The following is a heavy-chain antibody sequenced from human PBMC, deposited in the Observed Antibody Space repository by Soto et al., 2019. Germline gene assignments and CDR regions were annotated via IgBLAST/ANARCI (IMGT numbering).Heavy chain of an antibody. D-gene: IGHD5-18*01. J-gene: IGHJ3*02. CDR3: ARVDTAMAPDAFDI. CDR2: INPNSGGT. V-gene: IGHV1-2*04. CDR1: GYTFTGYY. Sequence: ALVKVSCKASGYTFTGYYMPWVRQAPGQGLEWMGWINPNSGGTNYAQKFQGWVTMTRDTSISTAYMELSRLRSDDTAVYYCARVDTAMAPDAFDIWGQGTMVTVSS.